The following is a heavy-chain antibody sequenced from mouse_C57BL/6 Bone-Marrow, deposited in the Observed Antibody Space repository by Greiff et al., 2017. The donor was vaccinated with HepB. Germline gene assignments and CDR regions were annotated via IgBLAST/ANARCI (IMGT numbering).Heavy chain of an antibody. CDR1: GYTFTSYW. CDR2: IHPNSGST. Sequence: QVQLQQPGAELVKPGASVKLSCKASGYTFTSYWMHWVKQRPGQGLEWIGMIHPNSGSTNYNEKFKSKATLTVDKSSSTAYMQLSSLTSEDSAVYDGERWVYYGSSYWYFDFWGTGTTVTVSS. V-gene: IGHV1-64*01. CDR3: ERWVYYGSSYWYFDF. J-gene: IGHJ1*03. D-gene: IGHD1-1*01.